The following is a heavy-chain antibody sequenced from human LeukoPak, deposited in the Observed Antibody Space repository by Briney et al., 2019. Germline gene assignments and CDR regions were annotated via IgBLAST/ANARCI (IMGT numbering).Heavy chain of an antibody. V-gene: IGHV1-69*13. CDR2: IIPIFGTA. J-gene: IGHJ6*02. CDR3: ASWYYDILTGYYSPYGMDV. D-gene: IGHD3-9*01. CDR1: GGTFSSYA. Sequence: SVKVSCKASGGTFSSYAISWVRQAPGQGLEWMGGIIPIFGTANYAQKFQGRVTITADESTSTAYMELSSLRSEDTAVYYCASWYYDILTGYYSPYGMDVWGQGTTVTVSS.